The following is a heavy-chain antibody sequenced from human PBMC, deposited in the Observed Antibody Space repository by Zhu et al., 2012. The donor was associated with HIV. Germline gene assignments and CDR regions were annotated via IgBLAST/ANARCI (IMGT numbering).Heavy chain of an antibody. CDR2: IDHSGGT. J-gene: IGHJ2*01. CDR1: GGSFSGYY. Sequence: QVQLQQWGAGLLKPSETLSLTCTISGGSFSGYYWTWIRQPPGEGLEWIGEIDHSGGTNYNPSLQSRVTISIDTSNYHVSLKLNSITAADTAMYYCARYGSRYSVPSLWGRGTLVTVSS. CDR3: ARYGSRYSVPSL. V-gene: IGHV4-34*01. D-gene: IGHD2-15*01.